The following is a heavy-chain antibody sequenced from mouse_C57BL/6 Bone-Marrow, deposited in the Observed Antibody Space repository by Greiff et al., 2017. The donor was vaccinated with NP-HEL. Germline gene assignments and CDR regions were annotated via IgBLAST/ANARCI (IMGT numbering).Heavy chain of an antibody. J-gene: IGHJ2*01. V-gene: IGHV14-4*01. D-gene: IGHD2-4*01. CDR3: TTGLYYDLFDY. Sequence: EVQLQQSGAELVRSGASVKLSCTASGFNIKDDYMHWVKQRPEQGLEWIGWIDPENGDTEYASKFQGKATITADTSSNTAYLQLSSLTSEDTAVYYCTTGLYYDLFDYWGQGTTLTVSS. CDR1: GFNIKDDY. CDR2: IDPENGDT.